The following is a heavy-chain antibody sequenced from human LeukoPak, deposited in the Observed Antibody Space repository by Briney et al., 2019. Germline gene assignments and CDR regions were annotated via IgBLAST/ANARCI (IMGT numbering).Heavy chain of an antibody. CDR1: GGSFSGYY. CDR3: ARGRYLTTGGGAAAGFLDY. Sequence: SETLSLTCAVYGGSFSGYYWSWIRQPPGKGLEWIGEINHSGSTNYNPSLKSRVTISVDTSQKQFSLRLSSVTAADTAVYYCARGRYLTTGGGAAAGFLDYWGQGTLVTVSS. V-gene: IGHV4-34*01. D-gene: IGHD6-13*01. CDR2: INHSGST. J-gene: IGHJ4*02.